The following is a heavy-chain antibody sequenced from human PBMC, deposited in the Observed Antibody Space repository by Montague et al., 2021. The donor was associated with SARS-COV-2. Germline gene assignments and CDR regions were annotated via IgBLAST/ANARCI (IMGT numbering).Heavy chain of an antibody. D-gene: IGHD3-10*01. CDR2: IYYSGTT. J-gene: IGHJ3*02. CDR3: ARPLVRGVPKAFDI. Sequence: SETLSLTCTVSGGSITRNYYWGWICQPPGKGLEWVGNIYYSGTTXXNPXXXSRVTISVDASKNQFSLNLTPVTAADTAVYYCARPLVRGVPKAFDIWGQGALVIVSS. V-gene: IGHV4-39*01. CDR1: GGSITRNYY.